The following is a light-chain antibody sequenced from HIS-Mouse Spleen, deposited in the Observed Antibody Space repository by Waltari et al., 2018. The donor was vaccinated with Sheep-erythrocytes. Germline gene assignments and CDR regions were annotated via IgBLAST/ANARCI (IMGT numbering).Light chain of an antibody. CDR3: SSYTSSSTLVV. CDR2: EVS. V-gene: IGLV2-14*01. Sequence: QSALTQPASVSGSPGQSITISCTGTSSDVGGYIYVSWYQQHPGKAPKLMIYEVSNRPSGVSKRFSCSKSGNTASLTISGLQAEDEADYYCSSYTSSSTLVVFGGGTKLTVL. CDR1: SSDVGGYIY. J-gene: IGLJ2*01.